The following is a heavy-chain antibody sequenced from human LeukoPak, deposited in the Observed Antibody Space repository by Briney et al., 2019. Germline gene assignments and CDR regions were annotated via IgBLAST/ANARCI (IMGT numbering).Heavy chain of an antibody. J-gene: IGHJ4*02. D-gene: IGHD1-26*01. CDR3: ARDRVGYYFDY. Sequence: GGSLRLSCAASGFTFSDYYMSWVRQAPGKGLEWISYISDSSSYTNYADSVKGRFTISRDNAQNSLYLQMNSLRAAATAVYSCARDRVGYYFDYWGQGTLVTVSS. V-gene: IGHV3-11*05. CDR1: GFTFSDYY. CDR2: ISDSSSYT.